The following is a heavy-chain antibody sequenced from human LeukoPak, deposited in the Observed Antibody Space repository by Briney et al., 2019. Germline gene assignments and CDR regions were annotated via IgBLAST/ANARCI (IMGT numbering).Heavy chain of an antibody. Sequence: GGPLRLSCAASGFTFSSYAMSWVRQAPGKGLEWVSAISGSGGSTYYADSVKGRFTISRDNSKNTLYLQMNSLRAEDTAVYYCAKDLWFGELTMSPFDYWGQGTLVTVSS. D-gene: IGHD3-10*01. J-gene: IGHJ4*02. CDR3: AKDLWFGELTMSPFDY. V-gene: IGHV3-23*01. CDR2: ISGSGGST. CDR1: GFTFSSYA.